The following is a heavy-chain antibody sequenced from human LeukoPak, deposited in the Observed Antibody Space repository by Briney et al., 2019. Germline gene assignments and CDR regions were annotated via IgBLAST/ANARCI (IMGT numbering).Heavy chain of an antibody. CDR1: GFTFSTYA. CDR2: ISGSGSLT. CDR3: AKDRPNYYDSSGHYYRRDGDY. V-gene: IGHV3-23*01. Sequence: QPGGSLRLSCAASGFTFSTYAMSWVRQAPGKGLEWVSSISGSGSLTYYAGSVKGRFTISRDNSKNTLYLQMNSLRVEDTAVYYCAKDRPNYYDSSGHYYRRDGDYWGQGTLVTASS. J-gene: IGHJ4*02. D-gene: IGHD3-22*01.